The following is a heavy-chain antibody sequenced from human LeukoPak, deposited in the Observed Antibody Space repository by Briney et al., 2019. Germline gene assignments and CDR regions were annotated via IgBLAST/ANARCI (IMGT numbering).Heavy chain of an antibody. CDR2: FDPEDGET. Sequence: ASVKVSCKVSGYTLTELSMHWVRQAPGKGLEWMGGFDPEDGETIYAQKSQGRVTMTEDTSTDTAYMELSSLRSEDTAVYYCAITGDYYDSGAFDIWGQGTMVTVSS. J-gene: IGHJ3*02. V-gene: IGHV1-24*01. CDR3: AITGDYYDSGAFDI. D-gene: IGHD3-22*01. CDR1: GYTLTELS.